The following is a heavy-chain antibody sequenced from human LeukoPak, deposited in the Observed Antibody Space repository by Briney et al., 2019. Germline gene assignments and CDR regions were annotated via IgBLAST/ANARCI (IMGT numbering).Heavy chain of an antibody. V-gene: IGHV4-38-2*02. Sequence: SETLSLTCTVSGYYISSGYYWGWIRQSPGKGLEWIGSVYHSGSAYYNPSLKSRVTISVDTSTNQFSLKLSSVTAADTAVYYCAAEYISSWYYFDYWGQGTLVTVSS. D-gene: IGHD6-13*01. CDR1: GYYISSGYY. CDR3: AAEYISSWYYFDY. J-gene: IGHJ4*02. CDR2: VYHSGSA.